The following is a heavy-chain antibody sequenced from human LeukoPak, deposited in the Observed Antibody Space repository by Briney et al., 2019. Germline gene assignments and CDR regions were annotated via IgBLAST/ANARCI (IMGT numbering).Heavy chain of an antibody. CDR3: AHGAMYQLDY. D-gene: IGHD2-2*01. J-gene: IGHJ4*02. V-gene: IGHV3-23*01. CDR1: GFTFSSHG. Sequence: GGTLRLSCAASGFTFSSHGMSWVRQAPGKGLEWVSTISGSGDYTYYADSVKGRFTISRDNSKNTLYLQMNSLRAEDTAVYYCAHGAMYQLDYWGQGTLVTVSS. CDR2: ISGSGDYT.